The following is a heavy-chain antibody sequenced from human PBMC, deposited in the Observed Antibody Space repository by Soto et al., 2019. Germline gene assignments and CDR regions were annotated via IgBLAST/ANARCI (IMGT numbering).Heavy chain of an antibody. J-gene: IGHJ6*02. Sequence: ASVKVSCKASGYTFASYYMHWVRQAPGQGLEWMGIINPSGGSTSYAQKFQGRVTMTRDTSTSTVYMELSSLRSEDTAVYYCATSKIYYDILTGLRYYYYGMDVWGQGTTVTV. D-gene: IGHD3-9*01. CDR2: INPSGGST. CDR3: ATSKIYYDILTGLRYYYYGMDV. CDR1: GYTFASYY. V-gene: IGHV1-46*01.